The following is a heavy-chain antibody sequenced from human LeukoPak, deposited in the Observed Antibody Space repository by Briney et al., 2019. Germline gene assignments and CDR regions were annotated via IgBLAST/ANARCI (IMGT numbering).Heavy chain of an antibody. CDR1: GYTFTSYA. V-gene: IGHV7-4-1*02. D-gene: IGHD6-19*01. J-gene: IGHJ4*02. Sequence: ASVKVSCKASGYTFTSYAMNWVRQAPGQGLEWMGWINTNTGNPTYAQGFTGRFVFSLDTSVSTAYLQISSLKAEDTAVYYCAKDQGIAVKKAGGVLDYWGQGTLVTVSS. CDR3: AKDQGIAVKKAGGVLDY. CDR2: INTNTGNP.